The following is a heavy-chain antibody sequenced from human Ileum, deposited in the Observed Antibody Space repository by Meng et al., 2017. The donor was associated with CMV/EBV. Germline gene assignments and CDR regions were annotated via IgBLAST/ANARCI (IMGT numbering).Heavy chain of an antibody. CDR2: VGGSDDDK. D-gene: IGHD1-14*01. J-gene: IGHJ3*02. V-gene: IGHV3-23*01. CDR1: TFTFRDYA. CDR3: VKDFVPYNGVWDAFDM. Sequence: GESLKISCVASTFTFRDYAMSWVRQAPGKGLEWVSSVGGSDDDKHHADSVKGRFTISRDNSRSILYLQMNSLRVDDTAVYFCVKDFVPYNGVWDAFDMWGQGTMVTVSS.